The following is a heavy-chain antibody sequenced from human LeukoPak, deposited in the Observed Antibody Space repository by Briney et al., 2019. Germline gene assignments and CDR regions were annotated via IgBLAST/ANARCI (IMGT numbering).Heavy chain of an antibody. D-gene: IGHD3-22*01. CDR2: INTNTGNP. CDR1: GYTFTSYA. V-gene: IGHV7-4-1*02. Sequence: ASVKVSCKASGYTFTSYAMNWMRQAPGQGLEWMGWINTNTGNPTYAQGFTGRFVFSLDTSVSTAYLQISSLKAEDTAVYYCARGLSEFYYGSSGYPPWGQGTLVTVSS. CDR3: ARGLSEFYYGSSGYPP. J-gene: IGHJ5*02.